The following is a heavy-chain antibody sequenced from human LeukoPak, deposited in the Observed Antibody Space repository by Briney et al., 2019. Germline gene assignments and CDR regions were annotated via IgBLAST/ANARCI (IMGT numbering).Heavy chain of an antibody. CDR1: GYTLTELS. D-gene: IGHD5-12*01. CDR3: ATDSGPTNGNYYYGMDV. V-gene: IGHV1-24*01. CDR2: FDPEDGET. J-gene: IGHJ6*04. Sequence: GASVKVSCKVSGYTLTELSMHWVRQAPGKGLEWMGGFDPEDGETIYAQKFQGRVTMTEDTSTDTAYMELSSLRSEDTAVYHCATDSGPTNGNYYYGMDVWGKGTTVTVSS.